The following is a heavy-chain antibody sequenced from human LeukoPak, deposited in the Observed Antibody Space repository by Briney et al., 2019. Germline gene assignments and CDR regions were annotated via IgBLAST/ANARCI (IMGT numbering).Heavy chain of an antibody. V-gene: IGHV3-48*04. CDR2: ISSRCSTI. J-gene: IGHJ4*02. D-gene: IGHD3-22*01. CDR3: VRGLDSSGYYLAY. CDR1: GLTFSSYC. Sequence: GGSLRLFCASSGLTFSSYCMHGARHAPGKGLEWGSYISSRCSTIYYADSVRGRFTTSRDNAKNSLYLQMNSLRAEDTAVYYCVRGLDSSGYYLAYWGQGTLVTVTS.